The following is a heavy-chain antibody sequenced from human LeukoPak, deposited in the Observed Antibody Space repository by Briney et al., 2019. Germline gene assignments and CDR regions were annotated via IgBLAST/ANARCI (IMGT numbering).Heavy chain of an antibody. CDR3: ARDRRMVAATPFDY. V-gene: IGHV1-2*02. Sequence: ASVKVSCKASGYTFTGYYMHWVRQAPGQGLEWMGWINPNSGGTNYAQKFQGRVTMTRDTSISTAHMELSRLRSDDTAVYYCARDRRMVAATPFDYWGQGTLVTVSS. D-gene: IGHD2-15*01. J-gene: IGHJ4*02. CDR1: GYTFTGYY. CDR2: INPNSGGT.